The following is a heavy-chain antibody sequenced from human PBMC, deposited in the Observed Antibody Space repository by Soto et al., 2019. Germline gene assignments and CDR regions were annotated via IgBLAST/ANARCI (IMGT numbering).Heavy chain of an antibody. Sequence: PSETLSLTCDASGGSITISVLWTWVLQLPGRGLERIGEPPHHGHTNYNPSLSGRVTLSVDLSNSQFSLNVSSVNAADTAVYFCAGARYYDYWGRGAMVTVAS. CDR2: PPHHGHT. J-gene: IGHJ4*02. D-gene: IGHD1-26*01. CDR1: GGSITISVL. V-gene: IGHV4-4*02. CDR3: AGARYYDY.